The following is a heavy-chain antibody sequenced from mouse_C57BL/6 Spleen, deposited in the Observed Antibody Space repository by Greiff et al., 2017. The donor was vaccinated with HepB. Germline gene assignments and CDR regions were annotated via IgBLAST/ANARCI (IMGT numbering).Heavy chain of an antibody. D-gene: IGHD2-2*01. V-gene: IGHV1-64*01. J-gene: IGHJ2*01. Sequence: QVQLQQPGAELVKPGAPVKLSCKASGYTFTSYWMHWVKQRPGQGLEWIGMIHPNSGSTNYNEKFKSKATLTVDKSSSTAYMQLSSLTSEDSAVYYCAGEVTTGFDYWGQGTTLTVSS. CDR3: AGEVTTGFDY. CDR2: IHPNSGST. CDR1: GYTFTSYW.